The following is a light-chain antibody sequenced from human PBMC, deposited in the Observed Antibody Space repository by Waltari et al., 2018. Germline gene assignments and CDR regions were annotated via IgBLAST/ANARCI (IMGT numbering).Light chain of an antibody. Sequence: QSVLTQPPSVSAAPGQKVTISCSGSSSNIGNNYVSWYQQLPGTAPKLPIYDKNKGPSGIPDRFSGSKSGTSATVGITGLQTGDEADYYCGTWDSSLSAWVFGGGTKLTVL. V-gene: IGLV1-51*01. CDR2: DKN. CDR1: SSNIGNNY. CDR3: GTWDSSLSAWV. J-gene: IGLJ3*02.